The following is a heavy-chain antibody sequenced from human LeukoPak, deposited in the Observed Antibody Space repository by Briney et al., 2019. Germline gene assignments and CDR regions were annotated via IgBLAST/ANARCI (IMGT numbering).Heavy chain of an antibody. CDR3: STYPYDSSAT. D-gene: IGHD3-22*01. V-gene: IGHV5-51*01. CDR2: IYPGDSDT. Sequence: GESLKISCKGSGYRFTNYWIGWVRQMPGKGLEWMGIIYPGDSDTRYSPSFQGQVTVSVDTSISTAYLQWRSLKASDTAMYYCSTYPYDSSATWGQGTLVTVSS. CDR1: GYRFTNYW. J-gene: IGHJ4*02.